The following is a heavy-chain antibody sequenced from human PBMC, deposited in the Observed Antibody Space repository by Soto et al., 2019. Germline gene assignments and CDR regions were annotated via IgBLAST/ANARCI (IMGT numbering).Heavy chain of an antibody. Sequence: SETLSLTCAVSSGSISSSNWWSWVRQPPGKGLEWIGEIYHSGSTNYNPSLKSRVTISVDKSKNQFSLKLSSVTAADTAVYYWARVVSGSPHNAFYTWGQGKMVTVSS. CDR1: SGSISSSNW. CDR3: ARVVSGSPHNAFYT. V-gene: IGHV4-4*02. D-gene: IGHD3-10*01. J-gene: IGHJ3*02. CDR2: IYHSGST.